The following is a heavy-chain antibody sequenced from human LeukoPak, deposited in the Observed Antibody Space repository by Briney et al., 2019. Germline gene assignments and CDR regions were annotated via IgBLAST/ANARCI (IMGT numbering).Heavy chain of an antibody. D-gene: IGHD2-21*02. Sequence: GGSLRLSCAASGFTFTAYLMSWVRQAPGKGLEWVADIKHDGSEKYYVDSVKGRFTISRDNVKNSLFLQMNSLRAEDTAVYYCATLLRSSYCGGDCYSFDYWGQGTLVTVSS. J-gene: IGHJ4*02. CDR2: IKHDGSEK. CDR1: GFTFTAYL. CDR3: ATLLRSSYCGGDCYSFDY. V-gene: IGHV3-7*03.